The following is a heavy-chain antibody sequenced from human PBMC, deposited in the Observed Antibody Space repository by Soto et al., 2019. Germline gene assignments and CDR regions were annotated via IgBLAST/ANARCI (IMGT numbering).Heavy chain of an antibody. CDR1: GFTFSSYA. Sequence: GGSLRLSCAASGFTFSSYAMSWVRQAPGKGLEWVSAISGSGGSTYYADSVKGRFTISRDNSKNTLYLQMNSLRAEDTAVYYCAKDRRITLFGVAYMDVWGQGTTVTVSS. CDR3: AKDRRITLFGVAYMDV. CDR2: ISGSGGST. D-gene: IGHD3-3*01. V-gene: IGHV3-23*01. J-gene: IGHJ6*02.